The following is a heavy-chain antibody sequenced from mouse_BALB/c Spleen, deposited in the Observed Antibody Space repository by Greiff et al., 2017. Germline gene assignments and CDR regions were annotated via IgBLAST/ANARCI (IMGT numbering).Heavy chain of an antibody. Sequence: EVQVVESGGGLVKPGGSLKLSCAASGFAFSSYDMSWVRQTPEKRLEWVAYISSGGGSTYYPDTVKGRFTISRDNAKNTLYLQMSSLKSEDTAMYYCARYYYGSSYGGYFDYWGQGTTLTVSS. J-gene: IGHJ2*01. CDR2: ISSGGGST. V-gene: IGHV5-12-1*01. CDR1: GFAFSSYD. CDR3: ARYYYGSSYGGYFDY. D-gene: IGHD1-1*01.